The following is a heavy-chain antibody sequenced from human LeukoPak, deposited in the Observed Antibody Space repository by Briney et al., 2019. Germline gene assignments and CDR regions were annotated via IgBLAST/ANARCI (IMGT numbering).Heavy chain of an antibody. CDR3: AKVADYVWGSYRGYFDY. V-gene: IGHV3-23*01. Sequence: GGSLRLSCAASGFTFSSYAMSWVRQAPGKGLEWVSAISGSGGSKYYADSVKGRFTISRDNSKNTLYLQMNSLRAEDTAVYYCAKVADYVWGSYRGYFDYWGQGTLVTVSS. CDR1: GFTFSSYA. CDR2: ISGSGGSK. J-gene: IGHJ4*02. D-gene: IGHD3-16*02.